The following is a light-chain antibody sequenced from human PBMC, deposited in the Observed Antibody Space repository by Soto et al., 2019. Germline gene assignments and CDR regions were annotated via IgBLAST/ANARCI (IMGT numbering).Light chain of an antibody. CDR3: QQYSDSVLT. CDR2: GAA. J-gene: IGKJ4*01. CDR1: QTLTSNY. V-gene: IGKV3-20*01. Sequence: EIVLTQSPATLSLSPGERATLSCRASQTLTSNYLAWYQQKPGQAPRLLIHGAASRATGIPDRFSGSGSGTDFTLTISRLKPEDFAVYYCQQYSDSVLTFGGGTKVEIK.